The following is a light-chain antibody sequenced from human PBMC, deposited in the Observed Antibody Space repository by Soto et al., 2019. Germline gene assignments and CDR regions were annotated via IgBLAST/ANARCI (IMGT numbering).Light chain of an antibody. Sequence: TQSPSTLSVSPWELSTLSFRASQSVNINLARYQQKPGQAPRLLIFGASSRANGIPARFSGSGSGTEFTLTISSLQPDDFATYFCQQYANYCTLGQGTKVDIK. V-gene: IGKV3-15*01. CDR3: QQYANYCT. CDR1: QSVNIN. J-gene: IGKJ2*02. CDR2: GAS.